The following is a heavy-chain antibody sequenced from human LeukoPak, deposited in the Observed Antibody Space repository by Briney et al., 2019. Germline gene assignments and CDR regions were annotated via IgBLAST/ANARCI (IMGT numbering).Heavy chain of an antibody. D-gene: IGHD3-10*01. V-gene: IGHV3-7*01. CDR1: GFTFSSYW. Sequence: GGSLRLSCAAPGFTFSSYWMNWVRQTPGKGLEWVANIKQDGSEKYYVDFVKGRFTISRDNAKNSLYLQMNSLRAEDTAVYYCAKDRTRRQDYYGSGSYYASWLGFDYWGQGTLVTVSS. CDR3: AKDRTRRQDYYGSGSYYASWLGFDY. J-gene: IGHJ4*02. CDR2: IKQDGSEK.